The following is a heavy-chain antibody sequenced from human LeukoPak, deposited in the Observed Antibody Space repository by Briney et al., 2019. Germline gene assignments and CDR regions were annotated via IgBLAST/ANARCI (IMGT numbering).Heavy chain of an antibody. V-gene: IGHV1-46*01. Sequence: ASVKVSCKAFGYTFTSNYMHWVRQAPGQGPEWMGVISPSGGSTTYAQKFQGRVTMTEDTSTDTAYMELTSLTSEDTATYYCALGGGARWGQGTQVTVSS. CDR2: ISPSGGST. CDR1: GYTFTSNY. CDR3: ALGGGAR. J-gene: IGHJ4*02. D-gene: IGHD3-16*01.